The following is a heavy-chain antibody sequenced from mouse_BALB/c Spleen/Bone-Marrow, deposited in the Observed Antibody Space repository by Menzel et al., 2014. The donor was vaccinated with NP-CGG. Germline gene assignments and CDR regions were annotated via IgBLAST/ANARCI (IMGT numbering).Heavy chain of an antibody. Sequence: KPVESGGGLVKSGGSLKLSCAASGFSFSNYGMSWVRQTPEKRLEWVATISGDGRYTFYSDSVKGRFTISRDNAKNNLYLQLSSLRSEDTALYYCARHAYYDQTEVSFVYWGQGALVTVSA. CDR1: GFSFSNYG. D-gene: IGHD2-4*01. CDR3: ARHAYYDQTEVSFVY. CDR2: ISGDGRYT. J-gene: IGHJ3*01. V-gene: IGHV5-9-2*01.